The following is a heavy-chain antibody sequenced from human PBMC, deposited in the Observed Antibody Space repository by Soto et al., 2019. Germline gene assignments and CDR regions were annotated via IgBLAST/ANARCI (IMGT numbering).Heavy chain of an antibody. V-gene: IGHV4-30-4*01. Sequence: QVQLQESGPGLVKPSQTLSLTCTVSGGSISSGDYYWSWIRQPPGKGLEWIGYIYYSGSTYYNPSLKSRVTKSGDTSKNQCSLGLSSVTAADPAVYYCARGEGSDYSEVHYWGRGSLFTVSS. D-gene: IGHD2-21*01. CDR3: ARGEGSDYSEVHY. CDR2: IYYSGST. CDR1: GGSISSGDYY. J-gene: IGHJ4*02.